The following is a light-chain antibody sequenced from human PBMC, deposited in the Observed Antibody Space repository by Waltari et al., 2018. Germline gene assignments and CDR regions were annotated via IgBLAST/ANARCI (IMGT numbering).Light chain of an antibody. Sequence: QSALTQPRSVSGSPGQSVTISCPGTSSDVGGYNYGSWYPQHPGKAPKLMIYDVSKRPSGVPDRFSGSKSGNTASLTISGLQAEDEADYYCCSYAGSYTWVFGGGTKLTVL. CDR1: SSDVGGYNY. CDR2: DVS. V-gene: IGLV2-11*01. J-gene: IGLJ3*02. CDR3: CSYAGSYTWV.